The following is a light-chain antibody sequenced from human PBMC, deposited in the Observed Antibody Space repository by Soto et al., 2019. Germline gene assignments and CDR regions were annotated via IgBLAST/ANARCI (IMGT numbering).Light chain of an antibody. Sequence: EIVMTQSPATLSVSPGERATLSCRASQSVSSILAWFQQKPGQAPRLLIYAASARATGIAARLSGSGSGTEFTLTISSLQSEDFAVYYCLQHKSWPFTFGQGTKLELK. CDR3: LQHKSWPFT. CDR1: QSVSSI. J-gene: IGKJ2*01. V-gene: IGKV3-15*01. CDR2: AAS.